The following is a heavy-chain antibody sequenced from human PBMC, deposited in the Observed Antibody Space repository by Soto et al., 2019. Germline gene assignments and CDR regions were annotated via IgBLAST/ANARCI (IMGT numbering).Heavy chain of an antibody. CDR2: ISGSGGST. J-gene: IGHJ5*02. V-gene: IGHV3-23*01. D-gene: IGHD6-13*01. Sequence: GGSLRLSCAASGFTSSSYAMSWVRQAPGKGLEWVSAISGSGGSTYYADSVKGRFTISRDNSKNTLYLQMNSLRAEDTAVYYCAKDRVGIAAAVHKGLDPWGQASLVTVCS. CDR1: GFTSSSYA. CDR3: AKDRVGIAAAVHKGLDP.